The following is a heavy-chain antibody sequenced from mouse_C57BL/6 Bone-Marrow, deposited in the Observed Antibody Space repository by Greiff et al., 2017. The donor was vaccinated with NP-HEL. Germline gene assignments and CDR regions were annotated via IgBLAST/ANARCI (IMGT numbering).Heavy chain of an antibody. D-gene: IGHD1-1*01. J-gene: IGHJ3*01. Sequence: DVMLVESGGGLVKPGGSLKLSCAASEFTFSDYGMHWVRQAPEKGLEWVAYISSGSSTIYYADTVKGRFTISRDNAKNTLFLQMTSLRSEDTAMYYCARIVTTVGGFAYWGQGTLVTVSA. CDR1: EFTFSDYG. CDR2: ISSGSSTI. V-gene: IGHV5-17*01. CDR3: ARIVTTVGGFAY.